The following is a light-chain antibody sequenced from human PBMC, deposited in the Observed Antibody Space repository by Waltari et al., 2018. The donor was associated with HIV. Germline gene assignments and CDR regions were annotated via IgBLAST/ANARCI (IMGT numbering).Light chain of an antibody. CDR1: QSISSY. Sequence: DIQLTQSPSSLSASGGDKVTITCRASQSISSYLNWYQQKPGKAPKLLIYAASSLQSGVPSRFSGSGSGTDFTLTISSLQPEDFATYYCQQSYSTLRTFGPGTKVDIK. CDR2: AAS. J-gene: IGKJ3*01. V-gene: IGKV1-39*01. CDR3: QQSYSTLRT.